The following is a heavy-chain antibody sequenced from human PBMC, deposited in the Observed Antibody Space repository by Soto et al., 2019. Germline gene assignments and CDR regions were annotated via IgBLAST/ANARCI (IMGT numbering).Heavy chain of an antibody. CDR3: AKGPDRYCSGGSCYSPRFDP. CDR1: GFTFSSYG. D-gene: IGHD2-15*01. J-gene: IGHJ5*02. V-gene: IGHV3-30*18. Sequence: GGSLRLSCAASGFTFSSYGMHWVRQAPGKGLEWVAVISYDGSNKYYADSVEGRFTISRDNSKNTLYLQMNSLRAEDTAVYYCAKGPDRYCSGGSCYSPRFDPWGQGTLVTVSS. CDR2: ISYDGSNK.